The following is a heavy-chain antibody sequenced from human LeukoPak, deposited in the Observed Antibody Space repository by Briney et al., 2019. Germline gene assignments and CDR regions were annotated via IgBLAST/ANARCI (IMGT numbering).Heavy chain of an antibody. CDR3: AGHHPRNTVDF. D-gene: IGHD2/OR15-2a*01. CDR2: IYYSGST. CDR1: GGSISSYC. J-gene: IGHJ4*02. Sequence: SETLSLTCTVSGGSISSYCWSWIRQPPGKGLEWIGYIYYSGSTNYNPSLKSRVTISVDTSKNHFSLKLSSVTAADTAVYYCAGHHPRNTVDFWGQGTLVTVS. V-gene: IGHV4-59*01.